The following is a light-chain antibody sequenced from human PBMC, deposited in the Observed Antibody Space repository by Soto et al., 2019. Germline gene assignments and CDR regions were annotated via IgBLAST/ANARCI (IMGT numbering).Light chain of an antibody. J-gene: IGKJ2*03. CDR3: QQSYSTPPYC. CDR1: QTIGSF. CDR2: AAS. V-gene: IGKV1-39*01. Sequence: DIQLTQSPSSLSASVGDRVTLTCRASQTIGSFLNWYQQTPGKAPKLLIYAASTLQSGVPSRFSGSGSGTDFTLTISSLQPEDFATYYCQQSYSTPPYCFGQGTKVEIK.